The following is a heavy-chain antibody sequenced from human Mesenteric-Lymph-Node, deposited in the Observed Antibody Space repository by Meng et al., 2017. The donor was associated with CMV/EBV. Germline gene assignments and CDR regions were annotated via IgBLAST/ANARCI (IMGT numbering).Heavy chain of an antibody. Sequence: GESLKISCAASGFTFSSYAMHWVRQAPGKGLEWVAVISYDGSNKYYADSVKGRFTISRDNSKNTLYLQMNSLRAEDTAVYYCSRRRQQLADYYGMDVWGQETTVTVSS. V-gene: IGHV3-30-3*01. D-gene: IGHD6-13*01. CDR2: ISYDGSNK. J-gene: IGHJ6*02. CDR3: SRRRQQLADYYGMDV. CDR1: GFTFSSYA.